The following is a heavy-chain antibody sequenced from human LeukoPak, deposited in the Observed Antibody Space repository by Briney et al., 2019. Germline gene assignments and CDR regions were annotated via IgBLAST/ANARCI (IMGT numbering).Heavy chain of an antibody. V-gene: IGHV3-23*01. CDR1: GFTFSSYA. CDR3: ARGDYYYYYMDV. CDR2: ISGSGGST. J-gene: IGHJ6*03. D-gene: IGHD2-21*01. Sequence: GGSLRLSCAASGFTFSSYAMSWVRQAPGKGLEWVSAISGSGGSTYYADSVKGRFTISRDNSKNTLYLQMNSLRAEDTAVYYCARGDYYYYYMDVWGKGTTVTVSS.